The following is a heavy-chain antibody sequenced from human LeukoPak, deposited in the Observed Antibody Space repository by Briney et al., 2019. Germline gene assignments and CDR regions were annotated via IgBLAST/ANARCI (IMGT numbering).Heavy chain of an antibody. CDR1: GGSISSYY. CDR3: ARGVTAISPFDY. V-gene: IGHV4-4*07. Sequence: SETLSLTCTVSGGSISSYYWSWIRQPAGKGLEWIGRIYTSGSTNYDPSLKSRVTISVDTSKNQFSLKLSSVTAADTAVYYCARGVTAISPFDYWGQGTLVTVSS. CDR2: IYTSGST. D-gene: IGHD2-21*02. J-gene: IGHJ4*02.